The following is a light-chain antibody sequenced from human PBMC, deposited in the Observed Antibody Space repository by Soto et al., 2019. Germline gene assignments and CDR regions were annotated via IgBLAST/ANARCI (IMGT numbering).Light chain of an antibody. Sequence: IVLTQSPGTLSLSPGERATLSCRASQSVSTRSLAWYQQKPGQAPRLLISGASSRAADIPDRFSGSGSGTDFTLTINRLEPEDFAVYYCQLYDSSPRTFGQGTKVE. CDR3: QLYDSSPRT. CDR2: GAS. CDR1: QSVSTRS. V-gene: IGKV3-20*01. J-gene: IGKJ1*01.